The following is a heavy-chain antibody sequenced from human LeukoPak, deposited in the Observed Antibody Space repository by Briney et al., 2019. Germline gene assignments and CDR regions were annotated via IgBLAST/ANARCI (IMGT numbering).Heavy chain of an antibody. CDR3: ARVTTPYMDV. J-gene: IGHJ6*03. D-gene: IGHD1-1*01. CDR1: GYSISSGYY. CDR2: IYHSGST. V-gene: IGHV4-38-2*02. Sequence: SETLSLTCTVSGYSISSGYYWGWIRHPPGKGLEWIGNIYHSGSTYYNPSLKSRVTISVATSKNQFSLKLSSVTAADTAVYYCARVTTPYMDVWGKGTTVTVSS.